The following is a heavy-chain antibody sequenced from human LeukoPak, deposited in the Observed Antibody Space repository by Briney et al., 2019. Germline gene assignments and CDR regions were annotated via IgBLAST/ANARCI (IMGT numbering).Heavy chain of an antibody. CDR3: ARQGLADWYFDL. V-gene: IGHV3-23*01. J-gene: IGHJ2*01. D-gene: IGHD3/OR15-3a*01. CDR1: GFTFSSYA. Sequence: GGSLRLSCAASGFTFSSYAMSWVRQAPGKGLEWVSAISGSGGSTYYADSVKGRFTISRDNSKNTLYLQMNSLRAEDTAVYYCARQGLADWYFDLWGRGTLVTVSS. CDR2: ISGSGGST.